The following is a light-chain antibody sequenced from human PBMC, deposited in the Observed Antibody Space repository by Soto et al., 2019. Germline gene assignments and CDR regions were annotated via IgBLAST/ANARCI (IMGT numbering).Light chain of an antibody. Sequence: QSVLTQPPSVSGTPGQRVTISCSGSGSKIGSNAVNWYQQLPGTAPKLLIYSNNQRPSGVPDRFSGSKSGTSASLAISGLQSEDEADYYCATWDDSLNGRGVFGGRTKLTVL. CDR1: GSKIGSNA. CDR3: ATWDDSLNGRGV. V-gene: IGLV1-44*01. J-gene: IGLJ3*02. CDR2: SNN.